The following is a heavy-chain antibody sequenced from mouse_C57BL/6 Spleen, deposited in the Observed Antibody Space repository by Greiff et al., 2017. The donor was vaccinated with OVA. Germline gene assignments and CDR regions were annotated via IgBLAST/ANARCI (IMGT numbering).Heavy chain of an antibody. D-gene: IGHD2-5*01. J-gene: IGHJ2*01. CDR1: GYTFTSYW. Sequence: VKLQESGAELVKPGASVKMSCKASGYTFTSYWITWVKQRPGQGLEWIGDIYPGSGSTNYNEKFKSKATLTVDTSSSTAYMQLSSLTSEDSAVYYCARYYSNSRLFDYWGQGTTLTVSS. CDR3: ARYYSNSRLFDY. V-gene: IGHV1-55*01. CDR2: IYPGSGST.